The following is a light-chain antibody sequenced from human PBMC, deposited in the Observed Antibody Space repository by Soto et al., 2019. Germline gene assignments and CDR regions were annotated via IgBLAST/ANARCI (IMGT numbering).Light chain of an antibody. V-gene: IGKV3-20*01. CDR3: QQYGSSPPFT. CDR2: GAS. CDR1: QSVSSSY. J-gene: IGKJ3*01. Sequence: IVLTQSPGTLSLAPGERATLSCRASQSVSSSYLAWYQQKPGQAPRLLIYGASSRATGIPDRFSGSGSGKDFTLTISRLEHEDSAVYYCQQYGSSPPFTFGPGTRVDIK.